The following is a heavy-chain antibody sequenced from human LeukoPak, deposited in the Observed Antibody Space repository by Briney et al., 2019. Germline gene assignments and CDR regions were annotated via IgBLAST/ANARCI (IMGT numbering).Heavy chain of an antibody. V-gene: IGHV3-30-3*01. CDR3: ARDAFDI. J-gene: IGHJ3*02. Sequence: GGSLRLSCAASGFTFSSYAMHWVRQAPGKGLEWVAVISYDGSNKYYTDSVKGRFTISRDNSKNTLYLQMNSLRAEDTAVYYCARDAFDIWGQGTMVTVSS. CDR2: ISYDGSNK. CDR1: GFTFSSYA.